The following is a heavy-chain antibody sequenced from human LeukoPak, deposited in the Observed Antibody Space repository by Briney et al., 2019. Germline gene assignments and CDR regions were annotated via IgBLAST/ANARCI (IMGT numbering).Heavy chain of an antibody. CDR2: INTNTGNP. Sequence: ASVKVSCKASGYTFTSYAMNWVRQAPGQGLEWMGWINTNTGNPTYAQGFTGRFVFSLDTSVSTAYLQISSLKAEDTAVYYCASQIRIVGATPCDYWGRGTLVTVSS. V-gene: IGHV7-4-1*02. CDR1: GYTFTSYA. D-gene: IGHD1-26*01. CDR3: ASQIRIVGATPCDY. J-gene: IGHJ4*02.